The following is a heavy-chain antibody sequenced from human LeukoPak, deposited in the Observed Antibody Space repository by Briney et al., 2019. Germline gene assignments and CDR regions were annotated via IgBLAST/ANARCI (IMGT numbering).Heavy chain of an antibody. V-gene: IGHV4-31*03. CDR1: GGSISSGGYY. Sequence: SETLSLNCTVSGGSISSGGYYWSWIRQHPGKGLEWIGYIYYSGSTYYNPSLKSRVTISVDTSKNQFSLKLSSVTAADTAVYYCARKPYYYDSSGYHGDLFDYWGQGTLVTVSS. J-gene: IGHJ4*02. CDR3: ARKPYYYDSSGYHGDLFDY. CDR2: IYYSGST. D-gene: IGHD3-22*01.